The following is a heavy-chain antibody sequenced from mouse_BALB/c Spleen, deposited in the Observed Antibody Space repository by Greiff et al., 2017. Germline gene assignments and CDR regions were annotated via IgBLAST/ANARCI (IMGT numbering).Heavy chain of an antibody. J-gene: IGHJ2*01. V-gene: IGHV1S137*01. CDR2: ISTYYGDA. CDR1: GYTFTDYA. Sequence: QGQLQQSGAELVRPGVSVKISCKGSGYTFTDYAMHWVKQSHAKSLEWIGVISTYYGDASYNQKFKGKATMTVDKSSSTAYMELARLTSEDSAIYYCASGRGNYGYFDYWGQGTTLTVSS. CDR3: ASGRGNYGYFDY. D-gene: IGHD2-1*01.